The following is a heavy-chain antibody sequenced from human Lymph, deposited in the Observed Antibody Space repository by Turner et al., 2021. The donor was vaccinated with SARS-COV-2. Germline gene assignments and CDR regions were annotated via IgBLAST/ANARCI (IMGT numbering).Heavy chain of an antibody. CDR3: ARVWVRWWYFDL. CDR1: GGSFSGYY. Sequence: QVQLQQWGAGLLKPSETLSLTCAVYGGSFSGYYWGWIRQPPGKGLEWIGEINHRGSTNYNPSLKSRVTISGDTSKKQFSLKMRSVTAADTAVYYCARVWVRWWYFDLWGRGTLVTVSS. CDR2: INHRGST. J-gene: IGHJ2*01. D-gene: IGHD7-27*01. V-gene: IGHV4-34*01.